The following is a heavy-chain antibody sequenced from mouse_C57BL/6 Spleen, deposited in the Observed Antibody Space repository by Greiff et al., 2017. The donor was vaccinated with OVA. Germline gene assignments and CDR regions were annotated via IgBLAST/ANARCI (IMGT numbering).Heavy chain of an antibody. CDR3: ARWPSYYGSSYYFDY. D-gene: IGHD1-1*01. J-gene: IGHJ2*01. Sequence: EVKLVESGPGLAKPSQTLSLTCSVTGYSITSDYWNWIRKFPGHKLEYMGYISYSGSTYYNPSLKSRLSITRDTSKNQYYLQLNSVTTEDTATYYCARWPSYYGSSYYFDYWGKGTTLTVSS. CDR2: ISYSGST. V-gene: IGHV3-8*01. CDR1: GYSITSDY.